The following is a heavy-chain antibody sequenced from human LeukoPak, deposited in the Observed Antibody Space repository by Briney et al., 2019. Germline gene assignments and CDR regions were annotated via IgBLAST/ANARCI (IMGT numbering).Heavy chain of an antibody. D-gene: IGHD3-22*01. Sequence: SETLSLTCVVSGGSLSTHHWSWIRQSPGRGLEWIGYISDSGSTNYNPSLKSRVTISVDTSKNQFSLMLSSVTAADTAVYYCARGYDSSAYYPFNYWGQGTLVTVPS. J-gene: IGHJ4*02. CDR1: GGSLSTHH. CDR3: ARGYDSSAYYPFNY. CDR2: ISDSGST. V-gene: IGHV4-59*11.